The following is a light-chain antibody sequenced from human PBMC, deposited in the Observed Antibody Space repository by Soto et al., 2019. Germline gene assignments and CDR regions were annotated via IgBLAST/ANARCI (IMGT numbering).Light chain of an antibody. CDR3: QQYNNWPPYT. V-gene: IGKV3-15*01. CDR2: GAS. Sequence: EIVITQSPATLSVSPGERATLSCRASQSVSSNLAWYQQKPGQAPSLLIYGASTRATGIPARFSGSGSGTEFTLTISSLQSEDFAVYYCQQYNNWPPYTFGQGTKVDIK. J-gene: IGKJ2*01. CDR1: QSVSSN.